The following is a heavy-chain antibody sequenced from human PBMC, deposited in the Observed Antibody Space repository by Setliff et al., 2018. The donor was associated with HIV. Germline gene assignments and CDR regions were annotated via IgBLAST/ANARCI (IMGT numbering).Heavy chain of an antibody. V-gene: IGHV1-69*13. D-gene: IGHD2-15*01. CDR3: ARDSHCSGPSCYSGGQFFDY. Sequence: GASVKVSCKAPGGTFSGYAFSWVRQAPGQGFEWMGGSIPVFGTVNYAQKFLGIATITADESTNTSYMELTSLRSEDTAVYFCARDSHCSGPSCYSGGQFFDYWGQGTLVTVSS. CDR2: SIPVFGTV. J-gene: IGHJ4*02. CDR1: GGTFSGYA.